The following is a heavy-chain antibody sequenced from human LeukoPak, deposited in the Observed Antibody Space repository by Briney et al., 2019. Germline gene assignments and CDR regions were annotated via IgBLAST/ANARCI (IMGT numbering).Heavy chain of an antibody. D-gene: IGHD6-13*01. CDR2: ISGRADST. V-gene: IGHV3-23*01. CDR1: GFVFSNYA. CDR3: AKDILAAGLFFDH. J-gene: IGHJ4*02. Sequence: GGSLRLSCAASGFVFSNYAMSWVRQAPGRGLEWVSTISGRADSTYSADSARGRFTIHRDSYKNTLSLQMNSLRDDDTAVYYCAKDILAAGLFFDHWGQGTLVTVSS.